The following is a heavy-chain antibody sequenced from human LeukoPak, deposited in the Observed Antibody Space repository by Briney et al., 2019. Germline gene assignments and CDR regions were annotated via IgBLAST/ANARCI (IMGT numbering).Heavy chain of an antibody. CDR2: INPNSGGT. D-gene: IGHD1-26*01. Sequence: ASVKVSCKASGYTFTGYYMHWVRQAPGQGLEWMGWINPNSGGTNYAQKFQGRVTMTRDTSISTAYMELSRLRSDDTAVYYCARDRWELLNDAFDIWGQGTMVTVSS. CDR3: ARDRWELLNDAFDI. J-gene: IGHJ3*02. V-gene: IGHV1-2*02. CDR1: GYTFTGYY.